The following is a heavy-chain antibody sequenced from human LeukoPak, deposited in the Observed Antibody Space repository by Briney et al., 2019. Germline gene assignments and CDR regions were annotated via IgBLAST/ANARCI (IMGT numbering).Heavy chain of an antibody. CDR1: GGSISSGGYY. J-gene: IGHJ3*02. Sequence: SETLSLTCTVSGGSISSGGYYWSWIRQHPGKGLEWIGYIYYSGSTYYNPSLKSRVTISVDTSKNQFSLKLSSVTAADTAVYYCARDYNYGPPRYAFDIWGQGTMVTVSS. CDR3: ARDYNYGPPRYAFDI. V-gene: IGHV4-31*03. CDR2: IYYSGST. D-gene: IGHD5-18*01.